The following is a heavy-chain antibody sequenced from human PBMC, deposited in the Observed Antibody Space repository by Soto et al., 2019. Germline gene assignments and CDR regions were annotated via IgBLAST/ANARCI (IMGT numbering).Heavy chain of an antibody. J-gene: IGHJ4*02. CDR1: GGTFSSYA. Sequence: QVQLVQSGAEVKKPGSSVKVSCKASGGTFSSYAISWVRQAPGQGLEWMGGIIPIFGTTNYAQKFQGRVTITADESTSTDYIELSSLRSEDTAVYYWATSYYYDNSNCVWLYYFDYWGQGTLVTVSS. CDR2: IIPIFGTT. CDR3: ATSYYYDNSNCVWLYYFDY. D-gene: IGHD3-22*01. V-gene: IGHV1-69*12.